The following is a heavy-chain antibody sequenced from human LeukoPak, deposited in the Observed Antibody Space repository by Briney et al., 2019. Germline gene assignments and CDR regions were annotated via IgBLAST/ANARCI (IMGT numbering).Heavy chain of an antibody. V-gene: IGHV3-66*01. CDR2: MYSGGGT. CDR3: ARDKGTSYLSSFDY. D-gene: IGHD6-6*01. CDR1: GFTVSGNY. J-gene: IGHJ4*02. Sequence: GGSLRLSCAASGFTVSGNYMNWVRQAPKKGLEWVSVMYSGGGTYYADSVKGRFTISRDNSKNTLYLQMNSLRAADTAVYYCARDKGTSYLSSFDYWGQGTLVTVSS.